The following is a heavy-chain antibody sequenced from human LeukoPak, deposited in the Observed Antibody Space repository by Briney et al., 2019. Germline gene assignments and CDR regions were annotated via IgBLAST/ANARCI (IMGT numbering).Heavy chain of an antibody. Sequence: SETLSLTCTVSGGSISSSSYYWGWIRQPPGKGLEWIGSIYYSGSTYYNPSLKSRVTISVDTSKNQFSLKLSSVTAADTAVYYCARVGDYALKDWGQGTLVTVSS. V-gene: IGHV4-39*01. CDR3: ARVGDYALKD. CDR1: GGSISSSSYY. J-gene: IGHJ4*02. D-gene: IGHD3-16*01. CDR2: IYYSGST.